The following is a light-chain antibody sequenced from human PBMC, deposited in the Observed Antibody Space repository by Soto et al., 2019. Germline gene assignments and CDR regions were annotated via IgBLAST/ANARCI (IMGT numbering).Light chain of an antibody. CDR1: SGHSSYI. CDR3: ETWDINTQV. CDR2: LEGSGSY. Sequence: QPVLTQSSSASASLGSSVKLTCTLSSGHSSYIIAWHQQQPGKAPRYLMKLEGSGSYNKGSGVPDRFSGSSSGADRYLTISNLQFEDEADYYCETWDINTQVFGGGTKLT. V-gene: IGLV4-60*02. J-gene: IGLJ2*01.